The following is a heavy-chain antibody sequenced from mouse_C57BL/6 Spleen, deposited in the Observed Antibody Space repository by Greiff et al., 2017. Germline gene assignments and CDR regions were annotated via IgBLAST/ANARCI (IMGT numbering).Heavy chain of an antibody. J-gene: IGHJ3*01. V-gene: IGHV5-17*01. D-gene: IGHD2-4*01. Sequence: EVKLMASGGGLVKPGGSLKLSCAASGFTFSDYGMHWVRQAPEKGLEWVAYISSGSSTIYYADTVKGRFTISRDNAKNTLFLQMTSLRSEDTAMYYCARNYDYDGFAYWGQGTLVTVSA. CDR1: GFTFSDYG. CDR3: ARNYDYDGFAY. CDR2: ISSGSSTI.